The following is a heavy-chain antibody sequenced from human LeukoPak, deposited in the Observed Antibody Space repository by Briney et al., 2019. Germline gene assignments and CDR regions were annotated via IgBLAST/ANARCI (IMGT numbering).Heavy chain of an antibody. CDR1: GGSFSGYY. J-gene: IGHJ4*02. V-gene: IGHV4-34*01. CDR3: AKGGYFDY. Sequence: PSETLSLTCAVYGGSFSGYYWSWIRQPPGKGLEWIGEINHSGSTNYNPSLKSRVTISVDTSKNQFSLKLSSVTAADTAVYYCAKGGYFDYWGQGTLVTVSS. CDR2: INHSGST.